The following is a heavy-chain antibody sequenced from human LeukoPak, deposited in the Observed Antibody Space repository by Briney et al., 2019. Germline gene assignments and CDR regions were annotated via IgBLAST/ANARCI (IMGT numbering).Heavy chain of an antibody. D-gene: IGHD6-13*01. CDR1: GYTFTSYD. CDR2: MNPNSGNT. Sequence: GASVKVSCKASGYTFTSYDINWVRQATGQGLEWMGWMNPNSGNTGYAQKFQGRVTMTRNTSISTAYMELSSLRSEDTAVYYCASPSRAGDWFDPWGQGTLVTVSS. V-gene: IGHV1-8*01. J-gene: IGHJ5*02. CDR3: ASPSRAGDWFDP.